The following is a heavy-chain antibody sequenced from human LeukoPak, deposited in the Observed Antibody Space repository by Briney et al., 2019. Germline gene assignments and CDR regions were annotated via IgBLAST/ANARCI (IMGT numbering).Heavy chain of an antibody. J-gene: IGHJ5*02. Sequence: SDTLSLTCAVSAGSICNSYCSWARQPPGKGLEFIGYISTSGDINYSPSLRSRPTISINPSNNQLSLTLTSVTPADTAVYFCVRGPGRGYDLEPWGQGSLVTVSS. V-gene: IGHV4-4*08. CDR3: VRGPGRGYDLEP. CDR1: AGSICNSY. CDR2: ISTSGDI. D-gene: IGHD3-22*01.